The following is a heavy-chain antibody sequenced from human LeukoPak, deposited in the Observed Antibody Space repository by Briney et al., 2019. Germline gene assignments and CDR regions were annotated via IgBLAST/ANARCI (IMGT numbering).Heavy chain of an antibody. CDR3: AKDEAWATYYYYGMDV. D-gene: IGHD3-16*01. J-gene: IGHJ6*02. CDR1: GFTFSSYG. Sequence: GGSLRLSCAASGFTFSSYGMHWVRQAPGKGLEWVAVISYDGSNKYYADSVKGRFTISRDNSKNTLYLQMNSLRAEDTAVYYCAKDEAWATYYYYGMDVWGQGTTVTVSS. CDR2: ISYDGSNK. V-gene: IGHV3-30*18.